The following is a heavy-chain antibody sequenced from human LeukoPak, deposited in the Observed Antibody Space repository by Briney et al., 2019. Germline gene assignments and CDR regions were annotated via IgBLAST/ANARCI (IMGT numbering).Heavy chain of an antibody. CDR3: AKESIVGLKGAFDI. D-gene: IGHD1-26*01. CDR1: GFTFNTYE. Sequence: GGSLRLSCAASGFTFNTYEMNWVRQAPGKGLEWLAYIPSSGSTIYYADYVKGRFTISRDNAKNSLYLQMNSLRAEDTAVYYCAKESIVGLKGAFDIWGQGTMVTVSS. V-gene: IGHV3-48*03. J-gene: IGHJ3*02. CDR2: IPSSGSTI.